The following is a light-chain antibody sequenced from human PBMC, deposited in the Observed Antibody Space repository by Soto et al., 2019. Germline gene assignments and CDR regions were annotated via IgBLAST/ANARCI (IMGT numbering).Light chain of an antibody. CDR1: QSISINY. CDR2: GAS. CDR3: QQFRSSPLT. V-gene: IGKV3-20*01. Sequence: EIVLTQSPGTLSLSLGERATLSCRASQSISINYLAWYQQKPGQAPRLLIYGASSRASDIPDRFSGSGSGTDFTLTISRVEPEDFAVYYCQQFRSSPLTFGGGTKVDIK. J-gene: IGKJ4*01.